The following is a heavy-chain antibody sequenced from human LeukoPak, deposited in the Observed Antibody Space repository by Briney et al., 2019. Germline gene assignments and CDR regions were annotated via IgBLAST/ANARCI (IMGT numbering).Heavy chain of an antibody. Sequence: SETLSLTCTVSGGSVSSGDHYWSWIRQPPGKGLEWIGYIYYSGSTNYNPSPKGRVTISVDTSKNQFSLRLSSVTAADTAVYYCARDQCGGDCYYFDYWGQGTLVTVSS. CDR1: GGSVSSGDHY. D-gene: IGHD2-21*02. CDR2: IYYSGST. V-gene: IGHV4-61*08. CDR3: ARDQCGGDCYYFDY. J-gene: IGHJ4*02.